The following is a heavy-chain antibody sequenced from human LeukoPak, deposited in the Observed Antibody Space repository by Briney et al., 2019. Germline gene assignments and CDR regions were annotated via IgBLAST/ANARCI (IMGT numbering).Heavy chain of an antibody. V-gene: IGHV3-23*01. CDR3: ARCAERIHAPENYLDY. J-gene: IGHJ4*02. D-gene: IGHD2-15*01. CDR1: GFTFSSYA. CDR2: ISGSGGST. Sequence: GGSLRLSCAPPGFTFSSYAMSSVRQAPGKGLEWVSAISGSGGSTYYADSVKGRVTTSRDNTKNTLCLHMNSLRAEDTAVYNFARCAERIHAPENYLDYWGQGILVIVSS.